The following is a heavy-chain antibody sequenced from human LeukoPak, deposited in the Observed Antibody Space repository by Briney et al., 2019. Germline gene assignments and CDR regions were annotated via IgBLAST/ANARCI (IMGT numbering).Heavy chain of an antibody. CDR2: IYTSGST. J-gene: IGHJ4*02. V-gene: IGHV4-61*02. D-gene: IGHD3-9*01. CDR3: ARVARYYDILTGYRYYFDY. Sequence: SQTLSLTYTVSGGSISSGSYYWSWIRQPAGKGLEWIGRIYTSGSTNYNPSLKSRVTISVDTSKNQFSLKLSSVTAADTAVYYCARVARYYDILTGYRYYFDYWGQGTLVTVSS. CDR1: GGSISSGSYY.